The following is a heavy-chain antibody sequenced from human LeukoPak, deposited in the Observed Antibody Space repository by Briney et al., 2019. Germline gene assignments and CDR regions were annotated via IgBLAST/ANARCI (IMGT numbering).Heavy chain of an antibody. CDR3: AKYYYGSGSPYAFDY. D-gene: IGHD3-10*01. CDR1: GFTFSNYA. Sequence: GGSLRLSCAASGFTFSNYAMSWVRQAPGKGLEWVSAISGGGDSTYYADSVKGRFTISRDNSQNTLYLQMNSLRAEDTAVYYCAKYYYGSGSPYAFDYWGQGTLVTVSS. V-gene: IGHV3-23*01. J-gene: IGHJ4*02. CDR2: ISGGGDST.